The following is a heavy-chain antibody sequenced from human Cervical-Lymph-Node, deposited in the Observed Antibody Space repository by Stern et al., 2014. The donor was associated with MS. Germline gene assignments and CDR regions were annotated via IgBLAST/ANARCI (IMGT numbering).Heavy chain of an antibody. J-gene: IGHJ4*02. V-gene: IGHV3-21*01. CDR2: ISSRSDYR. D-gene: IGHD2-21*01. CDR1: GFTFSRSS. CDR3: ARENPLFLDY. Sequence: EVQLVESGGGLVKPGGPLRLSCAASGFTFSRSSMNWVRQAPGTGLAWVSAISSRSDYRYYADSVRGRFTISRDNAKNSLYLQMNSLRVEDTAVYYCARENPLFLDYWGQGTLVTVSS.